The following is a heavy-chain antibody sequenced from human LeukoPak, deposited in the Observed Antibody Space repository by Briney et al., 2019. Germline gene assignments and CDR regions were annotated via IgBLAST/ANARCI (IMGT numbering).Heavy chain of an antibody. CDR1: GYTFTSYY. CDR3: ARDTSSGSYTGHWEYYYHRMDV. D-gene: IGHD6-19*01. J-gene: IGHJ6*02. Sequence: GASVKVSCKASGYTFTSYYMHWVRQAPGQGLGWMGIINPSGGSTSYAQRFQGRVTMTRDTSTSTVYMELSSLRSEDTAVYYCARDTSSGSYTGHWEYYYHRMDVWGQGTTVTVSS. CDR2: INPSGGST. V-gene: IGHV1-46*01.